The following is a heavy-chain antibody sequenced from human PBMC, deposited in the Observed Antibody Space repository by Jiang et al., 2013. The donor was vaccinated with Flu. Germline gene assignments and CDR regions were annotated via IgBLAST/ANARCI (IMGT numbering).Heavy chain of an antibody. V-gene: IGHV7-4-1*02. CDR1: GYTFTNYG. J-gene: IGHJ1*01. CDR3: ARGHLESIQH. Sequence: QSGSELKKPGASVKVSCKASGYTFTNYGMGWVRQAPGQGLEWMGWINTNNGKSTYAQGFTGRFVFSLDTSVSTAYLQISSLKADDTAVYYCARGHLESIQHWGQGTLVTVSS. CDR2: INTNNGKS.